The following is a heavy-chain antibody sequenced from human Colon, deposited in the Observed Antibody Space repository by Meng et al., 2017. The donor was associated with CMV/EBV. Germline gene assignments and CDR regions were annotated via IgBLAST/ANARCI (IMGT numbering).Heavy chain of an antibody. CDR3: ARDIDSAEGY. CDR2: IIPIFGTA. Sequence: QVPLGQSGAGVKKPGSSVKASCKASGGTFSSYAISWVRQAPGQGLEWMGGIIPIFGTANYAQKFQGRVTITADESTSTAYMELSSLRSEDTAVYYCARDIDSAEGYWGQGTLVTVSS. V-gene: IGHV1-69*12. CDR1: GGTFSSYA. D-gene: IGHD1-26*01. J-gene: IGHJ4*02.